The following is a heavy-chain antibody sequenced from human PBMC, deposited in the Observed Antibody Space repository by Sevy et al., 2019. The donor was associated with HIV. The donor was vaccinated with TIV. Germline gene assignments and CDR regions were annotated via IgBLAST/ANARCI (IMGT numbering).Heavy chain of an antibody. CDR3: ARDISGDYDRRGGDY. CDR1: GFTFSSFG. Sequence: GGSLRLSCAASGFTFSSFGMHWVRQAPGKGLEWVAVIWFDGSKKKYAESVKGRFTISGDNSKNTLYLQMNSLRAEDTAVYYCARDISGDYDRRGGDYWGQGTLVTVSS. CDR2: IWFDGSKK. V-gene: IGHV3-33*01. J-gene: IGHJ4*02. D-gene: IGHD3-22*01.